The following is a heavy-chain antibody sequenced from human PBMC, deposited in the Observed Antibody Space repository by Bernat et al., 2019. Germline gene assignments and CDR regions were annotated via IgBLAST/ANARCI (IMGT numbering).Heavy chain of an antibody. J-gene: IGHJ6*03. CDR3: ARVHGDSTTRYYYYYMDV. CDR2: IYYSGST. CDR1: GGSISSYY. V-gene: IGHV4-59*01. D-gene: IGHD4-17*01. Sequence: QVQLQESGPGLVKPSETLSLTCTVSGGSISSYYWSWIRQPPGKGLEWIGYIYYSGSTNYNPSLKSRVTISVDTSKNQFSLKLSSVTAADTAVCYCARVHGDSTTRYYYYYMDVWGKGTTVTVSS.